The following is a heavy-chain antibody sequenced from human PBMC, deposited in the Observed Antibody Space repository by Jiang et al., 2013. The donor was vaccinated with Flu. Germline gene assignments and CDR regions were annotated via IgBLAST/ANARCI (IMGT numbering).Heavy chain of an antibody. CDR2: ISSSSSST. V-gene: IGHV3-11*05. J-gene: IGHJ4*02. Sequence: QLVESGGGLVKPGGSLRLSCAASGFIFSDYYMTWIRQAPGKGLEWVSHISSSSSSTWYADSVQGRFTVSRDNAKNSVFLQMNSLRDEDTAVYYCARGTNSDYWGQGTLVTVSS. CDR1: GFIFSDYY. CDR3: ARGTNSDY. D-gene: IGHD5-24*01.